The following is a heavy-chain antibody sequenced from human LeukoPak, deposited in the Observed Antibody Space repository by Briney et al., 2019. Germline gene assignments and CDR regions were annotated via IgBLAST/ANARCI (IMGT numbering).Heavy chain of an antibody. V-gene: IGHV1-69*13. J-gene: IGHJ4*02. CDR3: ARGPHLSTSFDY. D-gene: IGHD6-13*01. Sequence: SVKVSCKASGGTFSSYAISWVRQAPGQGLEWMGGIIPISGTANYAQKFQGRVTITADESTSTAYMELSSLRSEDTAVYYCARGPHLSTSFDYWGQGTLVTVSS. CDR2: IIPISGTA. CDR1: GGTFSSYA.